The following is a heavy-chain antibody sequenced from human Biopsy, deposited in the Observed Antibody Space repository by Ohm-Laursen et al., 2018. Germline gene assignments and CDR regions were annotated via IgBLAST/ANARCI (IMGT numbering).Heavy chain of an antibody. CDR2: IKSKFDGETT. J-gene: IGHJ6*02. V-gene: IGHV3-15*01. CDR1: GFTFGDAW. Sequence: SPRLSCAASGFTFGDAWMSWIRQAPGKGLEWVGRIKSKFDGETTDYAAPVKGRFIISRDDSKSTLFLQMNSLKVEDTGVYFCSTGGGDFYYNGMDVWGQGTTVTVSS. CDR3: STGGGDFYYNGMDV. D-gene: IGHD3-16*01.